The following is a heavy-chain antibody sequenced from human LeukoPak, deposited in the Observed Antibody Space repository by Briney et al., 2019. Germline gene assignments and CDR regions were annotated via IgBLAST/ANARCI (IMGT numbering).Heavy chain of an antibody. Sequence: GASVKVSCKASGYTFTSYAMHWVRQAPGQRLEWMGWINAGNGNTKYLQKFQGRVTITRDTSASTAYMELSSLRSEDTAVYYCARGGSSSFSYWSQGTLDTVSS. D-gene: IGHD6-6*01. CDR1: GYTFTSYA. J-gene: IGHJ4*02. CDR2: INAGNGNT. CDR3: ARGGSSSFSY. V-gene: IGHV1-3*01.